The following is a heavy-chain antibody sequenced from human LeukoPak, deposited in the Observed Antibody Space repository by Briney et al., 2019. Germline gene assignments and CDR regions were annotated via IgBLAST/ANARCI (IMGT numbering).Heavy chain of an antibody. D-gene: IGHD6-13*01. Sequence: SGTLSLTCSVSGGSVSDYHWSWIRQPAGKGLEWIGRIFTSGTIHYHPSLRSRVTISVDQSKNQFFLKLTSVTAADTAVYYCARDRDIADYNWLDPWGQGTLVTVSP. CDR3: ARDRDIADYNWLDP. CDR2: IFTSGTI. CDR1: GGSVSDYH. V-gene: IGHV4-4*07. J-gene: IGHJ5*02.